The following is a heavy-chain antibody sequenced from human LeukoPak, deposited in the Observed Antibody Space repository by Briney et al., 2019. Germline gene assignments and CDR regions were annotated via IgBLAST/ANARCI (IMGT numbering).Heavy chain of an antibody. Sequence: ASVKVSCKASGYTFTSYDINWVRQATGQGLEWMGWMNPNSGNTGYAQKFQGRVTMTRNTSISTAYMELSSLGSEDTAVYYCAIIGSGSYFFDYWGQGTLVTVSS. V-gene: IGHV1-8*01. CDR1: GYTFTSYD. J-gene: IGHJ4*02. CDR3: AIIGSGSYFFDY. CDR2: MNPNSGNT. D-gene: IGHD1-26*01.